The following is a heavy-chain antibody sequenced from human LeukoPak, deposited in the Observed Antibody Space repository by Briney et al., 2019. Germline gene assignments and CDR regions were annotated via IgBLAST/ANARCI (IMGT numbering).Heavy chain of an antibody. Sequence: SETLSLXCAVSGYSISSGYYWGWIRQPPGKGLEWIGSIYHSGSTYYNPSLKSRVTISVDTSKNQFSLKLSSVTAADTAVYYSARRIAAAGTFFDYWGQGTLVTVSS. V-gene: IGHV4-38-2*01. J-gene: IGHJ4*02. CDR1: GYSISSGYY. D-gene: IGHD6-13*01. CDR3: ARRIAAAGTFFDY. CDR2: IYHSGST.